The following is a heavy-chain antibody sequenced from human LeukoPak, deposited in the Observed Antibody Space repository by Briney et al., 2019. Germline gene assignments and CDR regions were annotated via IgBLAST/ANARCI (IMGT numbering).Heavy chain of an antibody. J-gene: IGHJ4*02. CDR2: ISYDGSNK. D-gene: IGHD3-3*01. V-gene: IGHV3-30*18. CDR1: GFTFSSYG. Sequence: GGSLRLSCAASGFTFSSYGMHWVRQASGKGLEWVAVISYDGSNKYYADSVKGRFTISRDNSKNTLYLQMNSLRAEDTAVYYCAKDWSLDWGQGTLVTDSS. CDR3: AKDWSLD.